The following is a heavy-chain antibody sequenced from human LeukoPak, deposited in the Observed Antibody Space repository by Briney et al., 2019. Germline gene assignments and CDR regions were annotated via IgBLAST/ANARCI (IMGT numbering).Heavy chain of an antibody. Sequence: GGSLRLSCAASGFTFSSYAMSWVRQVPGKGLEWVSDVSGSGGSTYYADSVKGRFSISRDNSKNTLYLQMNSLRAEDTAVYYCAKAELVGAAGAVGYWGQGTLVTVSS. CDR3: AKAELVGAAGAVGY. V-gene: IGHV3-23*01. J-gene: IGHJ4*02. D-gene: IGHD2-15*01. CDR2: VSGSGGST. CDR1: GFTFSSYA.